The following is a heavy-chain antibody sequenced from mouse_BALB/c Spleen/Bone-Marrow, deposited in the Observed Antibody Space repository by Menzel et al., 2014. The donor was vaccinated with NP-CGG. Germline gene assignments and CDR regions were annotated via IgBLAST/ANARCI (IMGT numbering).Heavy chain of an antibody. Sequence: EVKLVESGGDLVKPGGSLKLSCAASGFTFSSYGMSWVRQTPDKRLEWVATISSGGSYTFYPDSVKGRFTISRDNAKNTLNLQMTSLKFEDTAMYYCARRRDYDYFDYWGPGTTLTVSS. D-gene: IGHD2-4*01. CDR3: ARRRDYDYFDY. J-gene: IGHJ2*01. CDR1: GFTFSSYG. CDR2: ISSGGSYT. V-gene: IGHV5-6*02.